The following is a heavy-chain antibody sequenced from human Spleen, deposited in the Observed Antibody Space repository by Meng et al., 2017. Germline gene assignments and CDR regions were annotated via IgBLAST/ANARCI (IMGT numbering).Heavy chain of an antibody. J-gene: IGHJ3*02. CDR1: GFTVSSNY. V-gene: IGHV3-23*01. CDR3: AKDLPTGYTAMANDAFDI. D-gene: IGHD5-18*01. Sequence: GESLKISCAASGFTVSSNYMSWVRQAPGKGLEWVSAISGSGGSTYYADSVKGRFTISRDNSQNTLYLQMNSLRAEDTAVYYCAKDLPTGYTAMANDAFDIWAQGTMVTVSS. CDR2: ISGSGGST.